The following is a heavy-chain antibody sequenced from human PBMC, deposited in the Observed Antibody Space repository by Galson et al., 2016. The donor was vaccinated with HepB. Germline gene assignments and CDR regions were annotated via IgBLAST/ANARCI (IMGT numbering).Heavy chain of an antibody. CDR2: INWDGSAT. J-gene: IGHJ1*01. CDR3: AKATGGDYFFQH. V-gene: IGHV3-43D*03. D-gene: IGHD2/OR15-2a*01. CDR1: GFTFEDFV. Sequence: SLRLSCAASGFTFEDFVIHWVRQPPGKGLQWVSLINWDGSATFHADSVRGRFTVTRDNSKNSLYLQMNSLTPDDTAFYFCAKATGGDYFFQHWGQGSLLTVSS.